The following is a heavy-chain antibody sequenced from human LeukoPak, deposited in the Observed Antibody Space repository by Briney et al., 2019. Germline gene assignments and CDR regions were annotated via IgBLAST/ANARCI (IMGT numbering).Heavy chain of an antibody. J-gene: IGHJ4*02. CDR3: ARVASNYDFDY. CDR1: GFTVSGNY. V-gene: IGHV3-53*01. D-gene: IGHD4-11*01. CDR2: IYSGGTT. Sequence: GGSLRLSCAVSGFTVSGNYMSWVRQAPGKGLEWVSLIYSGGTTYYADSVKGRFTISRDNSKNTLYLQMNSLRAEDTALYYCARVASNYDFDYWGQGTLVTVSS.